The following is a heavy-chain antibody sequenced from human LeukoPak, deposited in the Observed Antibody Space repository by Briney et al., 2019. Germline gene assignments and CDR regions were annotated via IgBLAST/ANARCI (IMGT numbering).Heavy chain of an antibody. D-gene: IGHD2-21*01. V-gene: IGHV3-30-3*01. CDR2: ISYDVSNK. J-gene: IGHJ3*02. CDR3: ARKDPPNLWSTEAFDI. CDR1: GFTFSSYA. Sequence: GGSLRLSCAASGFTFSSYAMHWVRQAPGKGLEWVAVISYDVSNKYYADSVKGRFTISRDNSKNTLYLQMNSLRAEDTAVYYCARKDPPNLWSTEAFDIWGQGTMVTVSS.